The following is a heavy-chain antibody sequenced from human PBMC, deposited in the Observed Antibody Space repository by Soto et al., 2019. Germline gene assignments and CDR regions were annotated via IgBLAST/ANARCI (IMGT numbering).Heavy chain of an antibody. J-gene: IGHJ6*02. V-gene: IGHV3-74*01. CDR1: GSTFSNDW. Sequence: EVQLVESGGGILQPGGSLRLSCAVSGSTFSNDWMHWFRQAPGKGLVWVSHINSDGSSTNYADFVKGRFTIARDNAKNTVYLQMNSLRAEDTAVYYCARDRSYSLDVWGQGTTVTVSS. CDR3: ARDRSYSLDV. CDR2: INSDGSST.